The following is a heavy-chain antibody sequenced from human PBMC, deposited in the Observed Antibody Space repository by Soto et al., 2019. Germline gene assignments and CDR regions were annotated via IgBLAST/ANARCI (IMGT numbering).Heavy chain of an antibody. D-gene: IGHD2-21*01. CDR3: ASWGHIVPVSTTDFEH. CDR1: GFTFSTYW. Sequence: VVSLRLSCAASGFTFSTYWMNWVRQTPGKGLMWVSRISPDGSNRGYADSVEGRFTVSRDNAKNTLYLQMHSLRAEDTAMYYCASWGHIVPVSTTDFEHWGEGTLVTVSS. J-gene: IGHJ4*02. V-gene: IGHV3-74*01. CDR2: ISPDGSNR.